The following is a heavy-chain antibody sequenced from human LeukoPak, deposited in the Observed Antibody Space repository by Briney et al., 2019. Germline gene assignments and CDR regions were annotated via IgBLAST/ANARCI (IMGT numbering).Heavy chain of an antibody. D-gene: IGHD2-15*01. CDR2: IYYSGST. CDR3: ARVWGYCSGSSCYSLGKYYFDY. CDR1: GGSISSSSYY. Sequence: SETLSLTCTVSGGSISSSSYYWGWIRQPPGKGLEWIGSIYYSGSTYYNPSLKSRVTISVDTSRNQFSLKLSSVTAADTAVYYCARVWGYCSGSSCYSLGKYYFDYWGQGTLVTVSS. V-gene: IGHV4-39*07. J-gene: IGHJ4*02.